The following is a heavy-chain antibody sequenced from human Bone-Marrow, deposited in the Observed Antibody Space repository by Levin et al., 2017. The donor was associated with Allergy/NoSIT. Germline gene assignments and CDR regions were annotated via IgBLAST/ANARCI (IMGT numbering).Heavy chain of an antibody. CDR3: ARGGENIVVVPAAFTTNWFDP. CDR1: GFTFSSYS. Sequence: GGSLRLSCAASGFTFSSYSMNWVRQAPGKGLEWVSSISSSSSYIYYADSVKGRFTISRDNAKNSLYLQMNSLRAEDTAVYYCARGGENIVVVPAAFTTNWFDPWGQGTLVTVSS. J-gene: IGHJ5*02. CDR2: ISSSSSYI. V-gene: IGHV3-21*01. D-gene: IGHD2-2*01.